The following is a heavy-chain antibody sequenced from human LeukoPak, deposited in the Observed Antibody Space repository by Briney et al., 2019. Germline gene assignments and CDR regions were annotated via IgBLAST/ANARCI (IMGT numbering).Heavy chain of an antibody. CDR1: GFTFGDYA. CDR2: IKQDGSEK. CDR3: ARAMDS. V-gene: IGHV3-7*03. Sequence: GGSLRLSCTASGFTFGDYAMSWFRQAPGKGLEWVANIKQDGSEKYYVDSVKGRFTISRDNAKNSVYLQMNSLRAEDTALYYCARAMDSWGQGTLVTVSS. J-gene: IGHJ4*02.